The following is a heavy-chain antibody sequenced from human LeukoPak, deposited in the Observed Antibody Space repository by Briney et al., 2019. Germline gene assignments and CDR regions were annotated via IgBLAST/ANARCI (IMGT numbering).Heavy chain of an antibody. Sequence: SETLSFTCTVSGGPISSSSYYWGWIRQPPGKGLEWIGSIYYGGSTYYNPSLKSRVTTSVDTSKNQFSLKLSSVTAADTAVYYCARVSYLYYYGSGSYPNWFDPWGQGTLVTVSS. V-gene: IGHV4-39*01. CDR3: ARVSYLYYYGSGSYPNWFDP. D-gene: IGHD3-10*01. CDR1: GGPISSSSYY. J-gene: IGHJ5*02. CDR2: IYYGGST.